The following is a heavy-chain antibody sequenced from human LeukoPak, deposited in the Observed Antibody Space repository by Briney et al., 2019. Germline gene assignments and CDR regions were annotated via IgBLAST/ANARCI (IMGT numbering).Heavy chain of an antibody. J-gene: IGHJ4*02. CDR1: GGSISSGSYY. CDR2: IYTSGST. Sequence: NASETLSLXCTVSGGSISSGSYYWSWIRQPAGKGLEWIGRIYTSGSTNYNPSLKSRVTISVDTSKNQFSLKLSSVTAADTAVYYCARDLSGIAVAGTGHWGQGTLVTVSS. CDR3: ARDLSGIAVAGTGH. D-gene: IGHD6-19*01. V-gene: IGHV4-61*02.